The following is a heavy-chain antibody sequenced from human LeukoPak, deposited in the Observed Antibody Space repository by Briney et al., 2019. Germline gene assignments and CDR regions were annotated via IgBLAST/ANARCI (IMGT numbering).Heavy chain of an antibody. V-gene: IGHV4-59*01. CDR2: IYYSGST. D-gene: IGHD3-22*01. CDR1: GGSISSYY. CDR3: ASIRYDSSGYYYDY. Sequence: PSETLSLTCTVSGGSISSYYWSRIRQPPGKGLEWIGYIYYSGSTNYNPSLKSRVTISVDTSKNQFSLKLSSVTAADTAVYYCASIRYDSSGYYYDYWGQGTLVTVSS. J-gene: IGHJ4*02.